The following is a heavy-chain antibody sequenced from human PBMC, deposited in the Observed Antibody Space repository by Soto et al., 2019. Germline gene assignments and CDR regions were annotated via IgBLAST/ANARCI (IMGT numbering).Heavy chain of an antibody. Sequence: DSVKVSCKASGYTFTSYDINWVRQATGQGLEWMGWMNPNSGNTGYAQKFQGRVTMTRNTSISTAYMELSSLRSEDTAVYYCARVGYYYDSSGYYLSFDYWGQGTLVTVSS. CDR1: GYTFTSYD. CDR2: MNPNSGNT. D-gene: IGHD3-22*01. CDR3: ARVGYYYDSSGYYLSFDY. V-gene: IGHV1-8*01. J-gene: IGHJ4*02.